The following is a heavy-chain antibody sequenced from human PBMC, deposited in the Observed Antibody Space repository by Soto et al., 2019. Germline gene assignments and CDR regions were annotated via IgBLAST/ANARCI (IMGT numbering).Heavy chain of an antibody. CDR2: ITPLYGTK. CDR3: ARGGTLKPVDP. J-gene: IGHJ5*02. D-gene: IGHD3-16*01. V-gene: IGHV1-69*12. Sequence: QVQLVQSGPEVKEPGSSVKVSCKTSGGTFSSYSLNWVRQAPGQGLEWMGVITPLYGTKNYAQRFRGRVTFAADEATSTVFMELTRATSDDTAVYFCARGGTLKPVDPWGQGTLVTVSS. CDR1: GGTFSSYS.